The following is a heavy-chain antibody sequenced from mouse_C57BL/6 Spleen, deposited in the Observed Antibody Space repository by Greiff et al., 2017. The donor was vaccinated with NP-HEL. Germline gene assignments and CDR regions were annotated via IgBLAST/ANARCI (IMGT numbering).Heavy chain of an antibody. Sequence: QVQLQQPGTELVKPGASVKLSCKASGYTFTSYWMHWVKQRPGQGLEWIGNINPSNGGTNYNEKFKSKATLTVDKSSSTAYMQLSSLTSEDSAVYYCAREMVFTTVVATGAMDYWGQGTSVTVSS. D-gene: IGHD1-1*01. V-gene: IGHV1-53*01. J-gene: IGHJ4*01. CDR2: INPSNGGT. CDR1: GYTFTSYW. CDR3: AREMVFTTVVATGAMDY.